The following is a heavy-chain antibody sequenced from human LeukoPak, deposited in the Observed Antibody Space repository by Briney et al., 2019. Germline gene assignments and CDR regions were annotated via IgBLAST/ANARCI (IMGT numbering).Heavy chain of an antibody. Sequence: SVKVSCKASGGTFSSYAISWVRLAPGQGLEWMGGIIPIFGTANYAQKFQGRVTITADESTSTAYMELSSLRSEDTAVYYCARGVVPTLNYYYMDVWGKGTTVTVSS. J-gene: IGHJ6*03. CDR2: IIPIFGTA. V-gene: IGHV1-69*13. CDR1: GGTFSSYA. D-gene: IGHD2-2*01. CDR3: ARGVVPTLNYYYMDV.